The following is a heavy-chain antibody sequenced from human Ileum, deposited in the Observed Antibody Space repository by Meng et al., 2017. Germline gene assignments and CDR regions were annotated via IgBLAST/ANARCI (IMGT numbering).Heavy chain of an antibody. CDR3: TYGVSFGGWYTDVDY. D-gene: IGHD6-19*01. V-gene: IGHV3-15*05. CDR1: GFTFTDAW. Sequence: GESLKISCAGSGFTFTDAWMSWFRQAPGKGLEWVGRIKSKPYGEKTEYAAPVKGRFTISRDDSKNMFYLQMNSLKIEDTAVYYCTYGVSFGGWYTDVDYWGRGTLGTVSS. J-gene: IGHJ4*02. CDR2: IKSKPYGEKT.